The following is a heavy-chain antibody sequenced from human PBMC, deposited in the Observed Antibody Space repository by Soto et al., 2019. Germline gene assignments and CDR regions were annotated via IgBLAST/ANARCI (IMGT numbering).Heavy chain of an antibody. CDR3: ASATTPTEY. Sequence: ETELLESGGGLVQPGGSLRLSCAASGIPFSTYPMVWVRQAPGRGLEWVSKISDTGGSTHYLDSVKGRFTISRDNSKNTLYLQMNSLTPEDTAVYYCASATTPTEYWGQGTLVTVSS. V-gene: IGHV3-23*01. J-gene: IGHJ4*02. D-gene: IGHD4-17*01. CDR1: GIPFSTYP. CDR2: ISDTGGST.